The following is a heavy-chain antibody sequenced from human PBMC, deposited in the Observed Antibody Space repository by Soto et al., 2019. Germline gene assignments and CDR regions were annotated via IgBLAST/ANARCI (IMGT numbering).Heavy chain of an antibody. V-gene: IGHV3-23*01. D-gene: IGHD3-10*01. CDR1: GYTFSSYG. J-gene: IGHJ4*02. CDR3: ANDGFAGAIDY. CDR2: ISGSGTNI. Sequence: DVELLESGGGLEPPGGSLRISCAASGYTFSSYGMDWVRQAHGRALEWVSTISGSGTNIYYADSVEGRFTISRDNTQNTLLLQMNTLRVENAAKYCCANDGFAGAIDYRGQETLVTVSS.